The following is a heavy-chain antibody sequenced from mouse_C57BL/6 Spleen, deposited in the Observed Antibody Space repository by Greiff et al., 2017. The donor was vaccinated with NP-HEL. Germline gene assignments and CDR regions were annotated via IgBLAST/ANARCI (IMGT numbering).Heavy chain of an antibody. J-gene: IGHJ4*01. CDR2: ISYDGSN. CDR3: AREVDGYLYYYAMDY. D-gene: IGHD2-3*01. V-gene: IGHV3-6*01. Sequence: EVKLVESGPGLVKPSQSLSLTCSVTGYSITSGYYWNWIRQFPGNKLEWMGYISYDGSNNYNPSLKNRISITRDTSKNQFFLKLNSVTTEDTATYYCAREVDGYLYYYAMDYWGQGTSVTVSS. CDR1: GYSITSGYY.